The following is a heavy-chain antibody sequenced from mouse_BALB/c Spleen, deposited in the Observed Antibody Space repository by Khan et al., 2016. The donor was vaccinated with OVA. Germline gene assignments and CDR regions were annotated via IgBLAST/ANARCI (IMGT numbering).Heavy chain of an antibody. V-gene: IGHV14-3*02. CDR1: GFNIKDTY. CDR2: IDPANGNT. Sequence: EVELVESGAELVKPGASVKLSCTASGFNIKDTYMHWVKQRPEQGLEWIGTIDPANGNTKYDPMFQGKATITTDTSSNTAHLQLSSLTSEDTAVYYCATLGVYAMDYWGQGTSVTVSS. CDR3: ATLGVYAMDY. J-gene: IGHJ4*01.